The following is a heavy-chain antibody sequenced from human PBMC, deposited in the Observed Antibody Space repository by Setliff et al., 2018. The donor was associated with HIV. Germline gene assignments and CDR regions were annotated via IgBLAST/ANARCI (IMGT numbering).Heavy chain of an antibody. J-gene: IGHJ3*02. CDR2: IIPIFGTA. CDR3: ARDQDSGSWLTTYDAFDI. D-gene: IGHD1-26*01. V-gene: IGHV1-69*05. Sequence: SVKVSCKASGDTFSNYAISWVRQAPGQGLEWMGGIIPIFGTANYAQNLQGRVTMTTDTSTSTAYMELRSLRSDDTAVYYCARDQDSGSWLTTYDAFDIWGQGTMVTVSS. CDR1: GDTFSNYA.